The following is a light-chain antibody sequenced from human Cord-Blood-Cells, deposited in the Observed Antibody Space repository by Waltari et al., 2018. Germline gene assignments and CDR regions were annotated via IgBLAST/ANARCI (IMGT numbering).Light chain of an antibody. Sequence: DVVMTQSPLSLPVTLGQPASISCRSSQSLVYSDGNTYLNWFQQRPGQSPRRLIYKVSNRDSGVPDRCSGSGSGTDFTLKISRVEAEYVGVYYCMQGTHWPYTFVQGTKLEIK. CDR3: MQGTHWPYT. J-gene: IGKJ2*01. CDR1: QSLVYSDGNTY. V-gene: IGKV2-30*01. CDR2: KVS.